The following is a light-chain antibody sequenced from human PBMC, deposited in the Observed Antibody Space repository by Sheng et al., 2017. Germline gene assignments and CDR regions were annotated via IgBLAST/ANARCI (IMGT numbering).Light chain of an antibody. CDR1: QSINTC. V-gene: IGKV1-5*03. CDR3: QQCNSYSRT. CDR2: RAS. J-gene: IGKJ1*01. Sequence: DIQMTQSPSTLPASVGDRVNMSCRASQSINTCLTWYQQKPGKAPNLLIYRASTLQSGVPSRFSGSGSGTEFTLTISSLQPDDFATYYCQQCNSYSRTFGQGTKVDI.